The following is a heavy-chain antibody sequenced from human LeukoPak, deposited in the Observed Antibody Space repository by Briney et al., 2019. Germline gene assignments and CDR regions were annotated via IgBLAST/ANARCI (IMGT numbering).Heavy chain of an antibody. V-gene: IGHV3-74*01. CDR1: GFSFSTSW. J-gene: IGHJ4*02. D-gene: IGHD2-21*01. CDR3: VRDVRGDRDSYFDY. CDR2: IYIDGGSARSV. Sequence: VGGLRLSRAASGFSFSTSWMHGVRQTRRGGGMGVARIYIDGGSARSVRSAASVDARFTFSGDNAKSTLYLQMNSLRAEDTGVYYCVRDVRGDRDSYFDYWGQGTLVTVSS.